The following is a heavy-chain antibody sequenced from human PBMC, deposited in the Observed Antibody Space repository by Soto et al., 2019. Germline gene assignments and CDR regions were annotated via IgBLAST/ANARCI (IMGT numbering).Heavy chain of an antibody. J-gene: IGHJ3*02. CDR1: GFTFSSYA. CDR2: ISYDGSNK. CDR3: ARDQAVVGATSDAFDI. V-gene: IGHV3-30-3*01. D-gene: IGHD1-26*01. Sequence: QVQLVESGGGVVQPGRSLRLSCAASGFTFSSYALHWVRQAPGKGLGRVAVISYDGSNKYYADSVKGRFTISRDNSKNTLYLQMNSLRAEDTAVYYCARDQAVVGATSDAFDIWGQGTMVTVSS.